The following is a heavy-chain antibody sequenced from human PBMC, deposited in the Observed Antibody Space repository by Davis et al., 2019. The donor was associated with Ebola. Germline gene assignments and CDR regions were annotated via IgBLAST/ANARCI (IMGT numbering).Heavy chain of an antibody. Sequence: GGSLRLSCAASGFTFSDYYMSWIRQAPGKGLEWVSYISSSGSTIYYADSVKGRFTISRDNAKNSLYLQMNSLRAEDTAVYYCAKVESGYFDWLPVSYGMDVWGQGTTVTVSS. D-gene: IGHD3-9*01. CDR2: ISSSGSTI. J-gene: IGHJ6*02. V-gene: IGHV3-11*01. CDR1: GFTFSDYY. CDR3: AKVESGYFDWLPVSYGMDV.